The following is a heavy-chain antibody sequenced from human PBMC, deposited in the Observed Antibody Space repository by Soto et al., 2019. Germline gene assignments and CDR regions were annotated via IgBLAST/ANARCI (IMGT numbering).Heavy chain of an antibody. CDR3: ARDDYYYYGLGV. Sequence: EVQLVESGGGLVQPGGSLRLSCAASGFTFSSYEMNWVRQAPGKGLEWVSYISSNIRTIYYADSVKGRVTISRDNAKNSLYLQMNSLRVEDTGVYYCARDDYYYYGLGVWGQGTTVTVAS. V-gene: IGHV3-48*03. CDR2: ISSNIRTI. CDR1: GFTFSSYE. J-gene: IGHJ6*02.